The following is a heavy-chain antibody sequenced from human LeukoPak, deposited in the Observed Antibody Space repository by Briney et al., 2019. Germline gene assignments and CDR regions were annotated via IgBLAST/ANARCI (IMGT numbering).Heavy chain of an antibody. CDR3: ARGVLREQQLGLDY. Sequence: GASVKLSCKASGYTFTSYAIHWVRQAPGQRLEWMGWINAGNGNTQYSQKFQGRVTITRDTSASTAYMELSSLRSEDTAVYYCARGVLREQQLGLDYWGQGTLVTVSS. CDR2: INAGNGNT. D-gene: IGHD6-13*01. J-gene: IGHJ4*02. V-gene: IGHV1-3*01. CDR1: GYTFTSYA.